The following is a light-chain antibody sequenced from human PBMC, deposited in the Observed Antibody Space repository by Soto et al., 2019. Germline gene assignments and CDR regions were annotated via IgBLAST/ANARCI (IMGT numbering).Light chain of an antibody. J-gene: IGKJ1*01. V-gene: IGKV3-20*01. CDR1: QGVGSNI. CDR3: HQYGSSPRT. Sequence: EIVLTQSPVTLSLSPGERATLSCRASQGVGSNILNWYQQKRGQAPRLLIFGASNRATGIPDRFSGSGSGTDFTLTISGLEPEDFVVYYCHQYGSSPRTFGQGTKVDIK. CDR2: GAS.